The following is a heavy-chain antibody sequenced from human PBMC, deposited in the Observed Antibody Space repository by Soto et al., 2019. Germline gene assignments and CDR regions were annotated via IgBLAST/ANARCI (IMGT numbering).Heavy chain of an antibody. V-gene: IGHV4-61*01. CDR2: VYYTGTT. CDR3: ARDLAAVPRAFDY. J-gene: IGHJ4*02. Sequence: SETLSHTCGVSGGSLSGATYSWNWIRQPPGKGLEWIGSVYYTGTTDYNPSLKSRVTISVDTSKTQFSLNLRSVTAADTAVYYCARDLAAVPRAFDYWGRGTLVTVSA. CDR1: GGSLSGATYS. D-gene: IGHD6-13*01.